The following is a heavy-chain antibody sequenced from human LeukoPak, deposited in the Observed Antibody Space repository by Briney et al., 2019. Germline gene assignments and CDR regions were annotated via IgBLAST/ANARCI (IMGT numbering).Heavy chain of an antibody. CDR2: ISAYNGNT. CDR1: GYTFTSYG. D-gene: IGHD6-19*01. CDR3: ARAEAGPYYFDY. Sequence: ASVKVSCKASGYTFTSYGISWVRQAPGQGLEWMGWISAYNGNTNYAQKFQGRVTMTRDMSTSTVYMELSSLRSEDTAVYYCARAEAGPYYFDYWGQGTLVTVSS. V-gene: IGHV1-18*01. J-gene: IGHJ4*02.